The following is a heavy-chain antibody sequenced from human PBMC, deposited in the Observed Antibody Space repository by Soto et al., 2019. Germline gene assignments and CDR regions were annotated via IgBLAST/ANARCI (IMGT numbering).Heavy chain of an antibody. Sequence: SETLSLTCTVSGGSVSSGSYYWSWIRQPPGKGLEWIGYIYYSGSTNYNPSLKSRVTISVDTSKNQFSLKMRSVTAADTAVHYCARDPSGGEGWFDPWGQGTLVTVSS. V-gene: IGHV4-61*01. J-gene: IGHJ5*02. CDR1: GGSVSSGSYY. D-gene: IGHD1-26*01. CDR3: ARDPSGGEGWFDP. CDR2: IYYSGST.